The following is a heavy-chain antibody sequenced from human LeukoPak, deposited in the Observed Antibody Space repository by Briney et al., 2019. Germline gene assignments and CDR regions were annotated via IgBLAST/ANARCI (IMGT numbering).Heavy chain of an antibody. Sequence: SVKVSCKASGGTFSSYAISWVRQAPGQGLEWMGGIIPIFGTANYAQKFQGRVTMTTDTSTSTAYMELRSLRSDDTAVYYCARDRGMVRGVMRGFDPWGQGTLVTVSS. CDR3: ARDRGMVRGVMRGFDP. CDR1: GGTFSSYA. D-gene: IGHD3-10*01. V-gene: IGHV1-69*05. J-gene: IGHJ5*02. CDR2: IIPIFGTA.